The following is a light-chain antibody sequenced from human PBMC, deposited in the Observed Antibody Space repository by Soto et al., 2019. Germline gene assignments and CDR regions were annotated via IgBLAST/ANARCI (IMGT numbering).Light chain of an antibody. CDR1: QSVNSNY. Sequence: EIVLTQSPGTLSLSPGERATLSCRVSQSVNSNYLAWYQQKPGQAPRLLIFDASSRVTGIPDRFSGSGSGTDFTLTIGRLDPEDFAVYYCQRYGISPTFGQGTKVEIK. J-gene: IGKJ1*01. CDR3: QRYGISPT. CDR2: DAS. V-gene: IGKV3-20*01.